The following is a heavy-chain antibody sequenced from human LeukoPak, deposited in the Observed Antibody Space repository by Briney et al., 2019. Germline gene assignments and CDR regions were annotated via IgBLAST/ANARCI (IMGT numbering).Heavy chain of an antibody. CDR1: GFTVSSNC. J-gene: IGHJ4*02. D-gene: IGHD1-26*01. CDR2: IYSGGGT. V-gene: IGHV3-53*01. CDR3: ASGTKWELLLNY. Sequence: PGGSLRLSCAASGFTVSSNCMSWVRQAPGKGLEWVSVIYSGGGTYYADSLKGRFTISRDNYKNKLFLQMNSLKVEDTAVYYCASGTKWELLLNYWGQGTLVTVSS.